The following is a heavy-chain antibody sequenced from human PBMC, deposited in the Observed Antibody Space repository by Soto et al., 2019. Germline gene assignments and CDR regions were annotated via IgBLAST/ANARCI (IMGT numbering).Heavy chain of an antibody. J-gene: IGHJ5*02. CDR1: GGSFSGYY. D-gene: IGHD7-27*01. V-gene: IGHV4-34*01. CDR2: INHSGST. Sequence: QVQLQQWGAGLLKPSETLSLTCAVYGGSFSGYYWSWIRQPPGKGLEWIGEINHSGSTNYNPSLKSRVTISVDTSKNQFSLKLSSVTAPDTAVYYCATGPTGWFDPWGQGTLVTVSS. CDR3: ATGPTGWFDP.